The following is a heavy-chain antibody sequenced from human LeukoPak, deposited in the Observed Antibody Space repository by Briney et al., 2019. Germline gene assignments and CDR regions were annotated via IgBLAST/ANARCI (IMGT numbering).Heavy chain of an antibody. D-gene: IGHD6-19*01. CDR1: GGSISSDY. J-gene: IGHJ3*02. V-gene: IGHV4-59*08. Sequence: SETLSLTCTVSGGSISSDYWSWIRQPPGKGLEWVGFIYYSGSTNYNPSLKSRVTISVETSKDQFSLKLNSVTAADTAVYYCARVTVALGYAFDIWGRGTVITVSS. CDR2: IYYSGST. CDR3: ARVTVALGYAFDI.